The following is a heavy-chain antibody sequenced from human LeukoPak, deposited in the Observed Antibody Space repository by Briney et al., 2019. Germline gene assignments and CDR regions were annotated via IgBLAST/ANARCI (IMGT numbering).Heavy chain of an antibody. D-gene: IGHD4-23*01. Sequence: SVKVSCKASGGTFSSYAISWVRQAPGQGLEWMEGIIPIFGTANYAQKFQGRVTITTDESTSTAYMELSSLRSEDTAVYYCARDPRGGKPRFDYWGQGTLVTVSS. J-gene: IGHJ4*02. CDR3: ARDPRGGKPRFDY. V-gene: IGHV1-69*05. CDR1: GGTFSSYA. CDR2: IIPIFGTA.